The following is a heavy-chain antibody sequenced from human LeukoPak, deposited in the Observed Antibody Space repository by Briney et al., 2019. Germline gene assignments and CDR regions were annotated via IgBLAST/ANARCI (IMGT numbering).Heavy chain of an antibody. CDR2: INPNNGGT. J-gene: IGHJ5*02. V-gene: IGHV1-2*02. Sequence: ASVKVSCKASGYTFTSYDINWVRQAPGQGLEWMGWINPNNGGTDYAQNFQGRVTMTRDTSISTAYMELSRLRSDDTAIYYCARDLLQQHLVHHWFDPWGQGTLVTVSS. CDR3: ARDLLQQHLVHHWFDP. CDR1: GYTFTSYD. D-gene: IGHD6-13*01.